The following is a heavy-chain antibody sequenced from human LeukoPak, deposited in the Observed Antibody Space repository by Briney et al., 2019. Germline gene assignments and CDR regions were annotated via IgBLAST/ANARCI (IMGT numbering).Heavy chain of an antibody. CDR1: GFTFSSYG. J-gene: IGHJ6*02. V-gene: IGHV3-33*01. Sequence: PGRSLRLSCAASGFTFSSYGMHWVRQAPGKGLEWVAVIWYDGSDKYYADSVKGRFTISRDNSKNTLYLQLNSLRAEDTAVYSCARANTHDSNYYYGMDVWGQGTTVTVSS. CDR2: IWYDGSDK. D-gene: IGHD3-3*01. CDR3: ARANTHDSNYYYGMDV.